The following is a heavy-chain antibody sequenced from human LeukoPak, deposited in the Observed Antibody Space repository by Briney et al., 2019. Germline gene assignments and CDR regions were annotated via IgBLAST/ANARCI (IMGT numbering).Heavy chain of an antibody. CDR1: GYTFNRYS. CDR3: ARDRGGSYYGDDAFDI. V-gene: IGHV1-18*01. Sequence: ASVKVSCKASGYTFNRYSISWVRQAPGQGLEWMGWISAYNGNTNYAQKLQGRVTMTTDTSTSTAYMELRSLRSDDTAVYYCARDRGGSYYGDDAFDIWGQGTMVTVSS. CDR2: ISAYNGNT. J-gene: IGHJ3*02. D-gene: IGHD1-26*01.